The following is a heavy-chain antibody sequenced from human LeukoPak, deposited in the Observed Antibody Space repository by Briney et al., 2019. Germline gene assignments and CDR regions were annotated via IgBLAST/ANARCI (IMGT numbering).Heavy chain of an antibody. CDR3: ARAGYYDSSGYYPPFDY. J-gene: IGHJ4*02. CDR1: DGSFSGYY. Sequence: SETLSLACAVYDGSFSGYYWRWIRQPPGKGLEWIGGINHSGSTNYNPSLKSRVTISVDTSKNQFSLKLSSVTAADTAVYYCARAGYYDSSGYYPPFDYWGQGTLVTVSS. CDR2: INHSGST. D-gene: IGHD3-22*01. V-gene: IGHV4-34*01.